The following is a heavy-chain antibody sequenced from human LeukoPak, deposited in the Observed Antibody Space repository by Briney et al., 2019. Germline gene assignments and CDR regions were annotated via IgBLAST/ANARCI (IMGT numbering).Heavy chain of an antibody. V-gene: IGHV3-7*01. CDR3: AREGFPPGVLH. Sequence: GGSLRLSCEASGFTFSTYWMSWVRQAPGKGPECVANIKPDGSDKYYVDSMKGRFTISRDNAKNSLYLQVNNLRAEDTAVYYCAREGFPPGVLHWGQGTLVTVSS. CDR1: GFTFSTYW. J-gene: IGHJ1*01. CDR2: IKPDGSDK. D-gene: IGHD2-2*01.